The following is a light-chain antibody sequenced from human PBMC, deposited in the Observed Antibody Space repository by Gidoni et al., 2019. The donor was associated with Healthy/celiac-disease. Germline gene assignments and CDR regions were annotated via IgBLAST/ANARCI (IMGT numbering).Light chain of an antibody. CDR3: QHYGSSRIT. V-gene: IGKV3-20*01. Sequence: MVLTQSPGTLSMAPGEGATLSCSASQSVSSSYLAWYQQKPGQAPRLLIYGASSRATGIPDRFSGSGSRTHFTLTISSLEPEDFAVYYCQHYGSSRITFGQGTRLEIK. CDR1: QSVSSSY. CDR2: GAS. J-gene: IGKJ5*01.